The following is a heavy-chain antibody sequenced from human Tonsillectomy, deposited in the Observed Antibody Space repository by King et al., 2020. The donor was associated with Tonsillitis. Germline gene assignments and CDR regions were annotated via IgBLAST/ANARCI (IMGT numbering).Heavy chain of an antibody. CDR2: IIPMFGTA. CDR3: ARGSIAVVPATMAGVDYYYAMDV. V-gene: IGHV1-69*01. CDR1: GGTFSSYA. J-gene: IGHJ6*02. Sequence: QLVQSGAEVKKPGSSVKVSCKASGGTFSSYAISWVRQAPGQGLEWMGGIIPMFGTANYAQKFQGRVTITADGSTGTAYMEMSSLRSEDTAVYYCARGSIAVVPATMAGVDYYYAMDVWGQGTTVTVSS. D-gene: IGHD2-2*01.